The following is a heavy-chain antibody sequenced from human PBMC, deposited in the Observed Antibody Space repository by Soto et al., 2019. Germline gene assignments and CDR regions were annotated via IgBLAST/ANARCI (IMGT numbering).Heavy chain of an antibody. D-gene: IGHD6-19*01. CDR3: ARGLGSGWYGVWFDP. Sequence: PSETLSLTCAVYGGSFSGYYWSWIRQPPGKGLEWIGEINHSGSTNYNPSLKSRVTISVDTSKNQFSLKPSSVTAADTAVYYCARGLGSGWYGVWFDPWGQGTLVTVSS. V-gene: IGHV4-34*01. J-gene: IGHJ5*02. CDR2: INHSGST. CDR1: GGSFSGYY.